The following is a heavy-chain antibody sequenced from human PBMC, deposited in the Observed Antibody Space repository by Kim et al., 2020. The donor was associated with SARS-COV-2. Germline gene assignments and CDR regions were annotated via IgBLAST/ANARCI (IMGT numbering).Heavy chain of an antibody. J-gene: IGHJ2*01. CDR3: ARGGVGATYWYFDL. CDR1: GDSVSSNSAA. D-gene: IGHD1-26*01. V-gene: IGHV6-1*01. CDR2: TYYRAKWYN. Sequence: SQTLSLTCVISGDSVSSNSAAWNWIRQSPSRGLEWLGRTYYRAKWYNDYAVSVKSRITINPDTSKNQFSLQLNSVTPEDTAVYYCARGGVGATYWYFDLWGRGTLVTVSS.